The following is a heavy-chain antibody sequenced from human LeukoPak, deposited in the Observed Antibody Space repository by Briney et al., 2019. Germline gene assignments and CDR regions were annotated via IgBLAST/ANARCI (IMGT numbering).Heavy chain of an antibody. Sequence: EPGGSLRLSCAASGFTFDDYAMHWVRQAPGKGLEWVSLISWDGGSTYYADSVKGRFTISRDNSKNSLYLQMNSLRAEDTAVYYCARSGTLTGAYYFDYWGQGTLVTVSS. CDR3: ARSGTLTGAYYFDY. V-gene: IGHV3-43D*03. D-gene: IGHD7-27*01. J-gene: IGHJ4*02. CDR1: GFTFDDYA. CDR2: ISWDGGST.